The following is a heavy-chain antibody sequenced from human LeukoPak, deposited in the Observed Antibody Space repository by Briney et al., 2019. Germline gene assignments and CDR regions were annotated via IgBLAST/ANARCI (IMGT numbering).Heavy chain of an antibody. CDR3: AKDFVTMVRGVMRGAVGY. J-gene: IGHJ4*02. D-gene: IGHD3-10*01. CDR1: GFTFSSYA. CDR2: ISGSGGST. Sequence: GGSLRLSCAASGFTFSSYAMSWVRQAPGKGLEWVSAISGSGGSTYYADSVKGRFTISRDNSKNTLYLQMNSLRAEDTAVYYCAKDFVTMVRGVMRGAVGYWGQGTLVTVSS. V-gene: IGHV3-23*01.